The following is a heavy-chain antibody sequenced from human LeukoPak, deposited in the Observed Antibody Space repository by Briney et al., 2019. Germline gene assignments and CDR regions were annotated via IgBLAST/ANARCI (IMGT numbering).Heavy chain of an antibody. CDR3: ARDKSYGDSEDY. J-gene: IGHJ4*02. V-gene: IGHV3-7*05. CDR1: GFTFSNYW. Sequence: GGSLRLSCAASGFTFSNYWMSWVRQAPGKGLEWVANINQDGSEKYYVDSVKGRFTISRDNAKNSVYLQMSSLRAGDTAVYYCARDKSYGDSEDYWGQGTLVTVSS. D-gene: IGHD4-17*01. CDR2: INQDGSEK.